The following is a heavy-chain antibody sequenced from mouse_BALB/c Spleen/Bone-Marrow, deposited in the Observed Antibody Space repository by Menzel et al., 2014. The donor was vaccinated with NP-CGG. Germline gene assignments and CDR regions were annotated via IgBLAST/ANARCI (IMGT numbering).Heavy chain of an antibody. CDR2: IKTKTNDYGT. V-gene: IGHV10-1*02. D-gene: IGHD1-2*01. CDR1: GFTFNTYA. CDR3: VRATAYYFDY. J-gene: IGHJ2*01. Sequence: EVQLVESGGGLVQPVGSLKLSCVASGFTFNTYAMNWVRQAPGKCLEWVARIKTKTNDYGTFYADSVKDRFTISRDDSQNMLYLQMNNLKTEDTAMYYCVRATAYYFDYWGQGTTLTVSS.